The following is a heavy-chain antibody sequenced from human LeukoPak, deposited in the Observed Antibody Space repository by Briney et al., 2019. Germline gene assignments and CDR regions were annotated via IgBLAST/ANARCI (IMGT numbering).Heavy chain of an antibody. Sequence: GGSLRLSCAASGSTFSTYAMTWVRQAPGKGLEWVSSISDSGGVTFYTDSVKGRFTFSRDNSKNTVSLQMNSLSAEDTAVYYFARLGVAGHVDYWGQGSLVSVSS. CDR1: GSTFSTYA. D-gene: IGHD2-21*01. CDR2: ISDSGGVT. V-gene: IGHV3-23*01. J-gene: IGHJ4*01. CDR3: ARLGVAGHVDY.